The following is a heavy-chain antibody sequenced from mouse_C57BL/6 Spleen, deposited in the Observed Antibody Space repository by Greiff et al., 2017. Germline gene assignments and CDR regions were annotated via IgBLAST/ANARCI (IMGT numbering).Heavy chain of an antibody. J-gene: IGHJ3*01. Sequence: VQLQQSGAELVRPGASVTLSCTASGFNIKDDYMHWVKQRPEQGLEWIGWIDPENGDTEYASQFQGKATITADTSSNTAYLQLSSLTSEDTAVYYCTPSYYSKAWFAYWGQGTLVTVSA. CDR3: TPSYYSKAWFAY. CDR2: IDPENGDT. D-gene: IGHD2-5*01. V-gene: IGHV14-4*01. CDR1: GFNIKDDY.